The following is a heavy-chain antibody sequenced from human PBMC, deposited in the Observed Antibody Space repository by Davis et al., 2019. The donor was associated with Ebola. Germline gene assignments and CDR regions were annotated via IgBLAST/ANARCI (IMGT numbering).Heavy chain of an antibody. CDR1: GGSISSSNW. CDR2: IYHSGST. D-gene: IGHD3-22*01. CDR3: ARFQRYYYDSSGYGAFDAFDI. V-gene: IGHV4-4*02. Sequence: MPSETLSLTCAVSGGSISSSNWWSWVRQPPGKGLEWIGEIYHSGSTNYNPSLKSRVTISVDKSKNQFSLKLSSVTAADTAVYYCARFQRYYYDSSGYGAFDAFDIWGQGTMVTVSS. J-gene: IGHJ3*02.